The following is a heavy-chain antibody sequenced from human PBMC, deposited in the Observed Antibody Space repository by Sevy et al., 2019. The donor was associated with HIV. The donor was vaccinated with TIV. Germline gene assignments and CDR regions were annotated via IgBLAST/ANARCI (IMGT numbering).Heavy chain of an antibody. Sequence: WGSLRLSCAASGFAFSFYPMHWVRQAPGKGLEWVAVISFDGSNKYYADSMKGRFTISRDNSKNTLYLQVNSLRTEDTAVYYCAKDGWGYYDISGYYTLDYWGQGTLVTVSS. CDR1: GFAFSFYP. CDR3: AKDGWGYYDISGYYTLDY. CDR2: ISFDGSNK. D-gene: IGHD3-22*01. J-gene: IGHJ4*02. V-gene: IGHV3-30*18.